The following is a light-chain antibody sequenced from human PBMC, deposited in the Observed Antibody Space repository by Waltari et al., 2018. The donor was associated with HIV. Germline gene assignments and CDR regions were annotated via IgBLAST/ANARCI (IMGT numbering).Light chain of an antibody. J-gene: IGKJ3*01. CDR2: GAT. V-gene: IGKV3-20*01. CDR3: QQYGSSLIFT. CDR1: QRVSSTY. Sequence: EIVLTQSPGTLSLSPADRATPSCWASQRVSSTYVAWYQQRPGQAPRLLIYGATSRATGIPDRFSGSGSRTDFTLTISRLEPEDVAVYYCQQYGSSLIFTFGPGTKVDIK.